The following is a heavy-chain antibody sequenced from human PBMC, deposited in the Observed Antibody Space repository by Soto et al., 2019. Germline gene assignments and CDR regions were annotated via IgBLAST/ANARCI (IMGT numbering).Heavy chain of an antibody. J-gene: IGHJ5*02. D-gene: IGHD3-22*01. Sequence: GGSLRLSCAASGFTFSSYSMNWVRQAPGKGLEWVSSIGSSSSYIYYADSVKSRFTISRDNAKNSLYLQMNSLRAEDTAVYYCARGLYYYDSSGYYSPWGQGTLVTVSS. CDR3: ARGLYYYDSSGYYSP. CDR2: IGSSSSYI. V-gene: IGHV3-21*01. CDR1: GFTFSSYS.